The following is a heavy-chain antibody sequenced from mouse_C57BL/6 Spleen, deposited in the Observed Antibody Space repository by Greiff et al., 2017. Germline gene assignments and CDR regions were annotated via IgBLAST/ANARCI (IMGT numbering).Heavy chain of an antibody. V-gene: IGHV1-52*01. CDR3: AREGLGYYFDD. Sequence: HVQLQQPGAELVRPGSSVKLSCKASGYTFTSYWMHWVKQRPIQGLEWIGNIDPSDSETHYNQKFKDKATLTVDKSSSTAYMQLSSLTSEDSAVDYCAREGLGYYFDDWGQGTTLTVSS. J-gene: IGHJ2*01. D-gene: IGHD4-1*01. CDR2: IDPSDSET. CDR1: GYTFTSYW.